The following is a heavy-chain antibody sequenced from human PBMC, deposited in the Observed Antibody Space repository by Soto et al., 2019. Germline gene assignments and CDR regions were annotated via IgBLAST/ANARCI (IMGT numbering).Heavy chain of an antibody. Sequence: GESLKICCKGSGYSFSSYWISWVRQMPGKGLEWMGRIDPSDSYTNYSPSFQGHVTISADKSISTAYLQWSSLKASDTAMYYCARSGETYSSRCQWDFAYWGQGALVTVSS. D-gene: IGHD6-13*01. J-gene: IGHJ4*02. CDR1: GYSFSSYW. CDR2: IDPSDSYT. V-gene: IGHV5-10-1*01. CDR3: ARSGETYSSRCQWDFAY.